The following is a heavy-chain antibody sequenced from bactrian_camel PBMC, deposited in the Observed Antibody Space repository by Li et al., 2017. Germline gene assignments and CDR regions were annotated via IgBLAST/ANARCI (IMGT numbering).Heavy chain of an antibody. CDR1: GYIFSTCG. V-gene: IGHV3S53*01. Sequence: HVQLVESGGDSVQAGGSLKLSCAASGYIFSTCGMGWYRQAPGKEREMVSTLKNDGATTYADSVKGRFTISKDNAKNTLYLQMNSLKPEDTAMHYCAAGRLSGKDWRLPHEYRYRGQGTQVTVS. D-gene: IGHD2*01. CDR3: AAGRLSGKDWRLPHEYRY. CDR2: LKNDGAT. J-gene: IGHJ4*01.